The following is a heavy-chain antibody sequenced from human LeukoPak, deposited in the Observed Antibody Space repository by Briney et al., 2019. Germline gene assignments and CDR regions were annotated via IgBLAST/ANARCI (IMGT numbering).Heavy chain of an antibody. Sequence: AGGSLRLSCAASGFTFSNYAMHWVRQAPGKGLEWVAVISYDGSHKYFADSVKGRFTISRDNSKNTLYLQMNSLRAEDTAVYYCARAWFGEFPVEYWGQGTLVTVSS. D-gene: IGHD3-10*01. CDR3: ARAWFGEFPVEY. CDR2: ISYDGSHK. J-gene: IGHJ4*02. V-gene: IGHV3-30*04. CDR1: GFTFSNYA.